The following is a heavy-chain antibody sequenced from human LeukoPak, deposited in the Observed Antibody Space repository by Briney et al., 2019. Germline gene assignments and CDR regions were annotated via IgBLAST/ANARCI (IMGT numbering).Heavy chain of an antibody. CDR3: ATHPGGLQSGFDN. J-gene: IGHJ4*02. V-gene: IGHV5-51*01. CDR1: GHSFTNYW. D-gene: IGHD5-24*01. CDR2: IHPGDSDT. Sequence: GESLKISCKGSGHSFTNYWIGWVRQMPGKGLEYMGIIHPGDSDTRYSPSFQGQVTISVDRSSSTAYIQWSRLKASDTAMYYCATHPGGLQSGFDNWGQGTLVTVSS.